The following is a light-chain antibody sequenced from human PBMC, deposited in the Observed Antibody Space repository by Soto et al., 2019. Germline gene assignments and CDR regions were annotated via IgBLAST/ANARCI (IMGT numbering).Light chain of an antibody. V-gene: IGLV2-8*01. Sequence: QSALTQPPSASGSPGQSVTISCTGTSSDVGNYNYVSWYQQHPGKAPKLMIYEVSKRPSGVPDRFSGSKSGNTSSLTVSGLQAEDEAEYYCTSYAAGKNVVFGGWTKLTVL. J-gene: IGLJ2*01. CDR1: SSDVGNYNY. CDR2: EVS. CDR3: TSYAAGKNVV.